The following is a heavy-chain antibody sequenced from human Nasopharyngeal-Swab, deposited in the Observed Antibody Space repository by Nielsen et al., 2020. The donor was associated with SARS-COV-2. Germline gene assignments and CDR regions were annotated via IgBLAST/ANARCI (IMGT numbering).Heavy chain of an antibody. J-gene: IGHJ4*02. D-gene: IGHD3-3*01. CDR2: MSYDGSNK. CDR3: ARDTYHFWSGYRYFDS. Sequence: GSLRLSCAASGFTFSTYTMHWVRQAPGKGLEWVAVMSYDGSNKYCADSVKGRFTISRDNSKNSLYLQINSLRVEDTAMYYCARDTYHFWSGYRYFDSWGQGTLVTVSS. CDR1: GFTFSTYT. V-gene: IGHV3-30*04.